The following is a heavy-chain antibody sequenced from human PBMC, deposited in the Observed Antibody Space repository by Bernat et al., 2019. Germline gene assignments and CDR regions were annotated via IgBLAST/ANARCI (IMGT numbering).Heavy chain of an antibody. CDR2: IYHSGST. J-gene: IGHJ4*02. CDR1: GYSISSGYY. D-gene: IGHD6-19*01. V-gene: IGHV4-38-2*02. Sequence: QVQLQESGPGLVKPSETLSLTCAVSGYSISSGYYWGWIRQPPGKGLEWIGSIYHSGSTYYNPSLQSRVTISVDTSKNQFSLKLSSVTAADTAVYYCARDFIAVAGGPGYWGQGTLVTVSS. CDR3: ARDFIAVAGGPGY.